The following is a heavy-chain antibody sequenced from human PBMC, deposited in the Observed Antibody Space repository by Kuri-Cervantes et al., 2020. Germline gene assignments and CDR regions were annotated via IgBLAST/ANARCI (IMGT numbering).Heavy chain of an antibody. D-gene: IGHD6-19*01. Sequence: GGSLRLSCAASGFTFSSYWTSWVRQAPGKGLEWVANIKQDGSEKYYVDSVKGRFTISRDNAKNSLYLQMNSLRAEDTAVYYCARYEVVAGIAGHFDYWGQGTLVTVSS. CDR3: ARYEVVAGIAGHFDY. J-gene: IGHJ4*02. CDR2: IKQDGSEK. CDR1: GFTFSSYW. V-gene: IGHV3-7*03.